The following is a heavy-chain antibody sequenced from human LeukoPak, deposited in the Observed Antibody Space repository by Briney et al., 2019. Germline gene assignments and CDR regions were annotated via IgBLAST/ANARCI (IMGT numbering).Heavy chain of an antibody. D-gene: IGHD2-21*02. Sequence: SETLSLPRTVSGGSISGYYWKGIRQPPGKGLEGIGYINNSGSTNYSPSLQSRVTIATDTSKNQFSLNLISVTAADTAVYYCARLRGRSDSSIDYWGQGTLVTVSS. V-gene: IGHV4-59*08. CDR3: ARLRGRSDSSIDY. CDR1: GGSISGYY. CDR2: INNSGST. J-gene: IGHJ4*02.